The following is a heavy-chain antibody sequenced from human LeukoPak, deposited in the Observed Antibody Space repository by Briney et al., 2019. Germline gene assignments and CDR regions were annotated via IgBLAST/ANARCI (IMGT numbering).Heavy chain of an antibody. D-gene: IGHD3-10*01. J-gene: IGHJ4*02. CDR3: ARGGSGSGYLYYFDY. V-gene: IGHV1-2*06. CDR1: GYTFSHYS. Sequence: ASVIVSYKPSGYTFSHYSIHWVRQAPGQELAWMGRINPYRSGTTYAQNIQGRVTMTRDPAINTAYIELSGLTSDDTAVYYCARGGSGSGYLYYFDYWGQGTLVSVPS. CDR2: INPYRSGT.